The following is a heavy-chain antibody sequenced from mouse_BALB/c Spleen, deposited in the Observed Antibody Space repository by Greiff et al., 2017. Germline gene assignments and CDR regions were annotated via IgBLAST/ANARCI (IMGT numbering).Heavy chain of an antibody. Sequence: VQLQQSAAELARPGASVKMSCKASGYTFTSYTMHWVKQRPGQGLEWIGYINPSSGYTEYNQKFKDKTTLTADKSSSTAYMQLSSLTSEDSAVYYCARPDSSGYTYWFAYWGQGTLVTVSA. CDR2: INPSSGYT. CDR3: ARPDSSGYTYWFAY. V-gene: IGHV1-4*02. J-gene: IGHJ3*01. D-gene: IGHD3-2*01. CDR1: GYTFTSYT.